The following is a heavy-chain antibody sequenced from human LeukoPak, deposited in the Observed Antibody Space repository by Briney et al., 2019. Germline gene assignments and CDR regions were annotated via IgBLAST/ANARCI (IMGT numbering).Heavy chain of an antibody. CDR3: ARNGGVDTAMGPFDY. D-gene: IGHD5-18*01. Sequence: GGSLRLSCTASGFTVSSNYMSWVRQAPGKGLEWVSVIYSGGSTYYADSVKGRFTISRDNSKNTLYLQMNSLRAEDTAVYYCARNGGVDTAMGPFDYWGQGTLVTVSS. J-gene: IGHJ4*02. CDR1: GFTVSSNY. V-gene: IGHV3-53*01. CDR2: IYSGGST.